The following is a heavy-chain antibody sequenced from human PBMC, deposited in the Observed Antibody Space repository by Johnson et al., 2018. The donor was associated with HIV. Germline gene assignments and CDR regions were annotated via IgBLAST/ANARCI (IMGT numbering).Heavy chain of an antibody. V-gene: IGHV3-9*01. CDR1: GFTFDDYA. CDR3: ARSLIAAADAFDI. J-gene: IGHJ3*02. Sequence: VQLVESGGGLVQPGRSLRLSCAASGFTFDDYAMHWVRQAPGKGLEWVSGISWNSGSIDYADSVKARFTISRDNTKNSLYLQMNSLRAEDTAVYYCARSLIAAADAFDIWGQGTMVTVSS. D-gene: IGHD6-13*01. CDR2: ISWNSGSI.